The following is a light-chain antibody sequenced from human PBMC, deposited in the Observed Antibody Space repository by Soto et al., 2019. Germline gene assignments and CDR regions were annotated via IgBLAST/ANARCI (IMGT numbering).Light chain of an antibody. CDR3: QKYGT. Sequence: IQLTQSPSSLSASLGYRFTITCRASQGISSYLAWYQQKPGKAPKLLIYAASTLQSGVPSRFSGSGSETDFTLTISSLQPEDFATYYCQKYGTFGQGTKV. V-gene: IGKV1-9*01. J-gene: IGKJ1*01. CDR2: AAS. CDR1: QGISSY.